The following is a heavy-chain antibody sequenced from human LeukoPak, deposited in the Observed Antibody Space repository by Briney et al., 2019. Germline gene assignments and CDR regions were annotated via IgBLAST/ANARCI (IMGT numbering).Heavy chain of an antibody. D-gene: IGHD4-17*01. CDR3: ARGGATYGNFDY. J-gene: IGHJ4*02. CDR1: GITVSTNY. Sequence: GGSLRLSCVVSGITVSTNYMSWVRQAPGKGLEWVSIIYSGGSTYYADSVKGRFTISRDNSKNTLYLQMNSLRVADTAVYYCARGGATYGNFDYWGQGTLVTVSS. V-gene: IGHV3-53*01. CDR2: IYSGGST.